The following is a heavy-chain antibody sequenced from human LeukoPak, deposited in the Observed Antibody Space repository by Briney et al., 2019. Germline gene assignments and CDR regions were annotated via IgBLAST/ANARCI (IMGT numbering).Heavy chain of an antibody. J-gene: IGHJ4*03. V-gene: IGHV3-30*18. CDR2: ISYDGSNK. Sequence: PGRSLRLSCAASGFTFSSYGMQWGPQAPGKGLEWVAVISYDGSNKYYADSVKGRFTISRDNSKNTLYLQINTLTAEDTAVYYCAKIYGGTPLTVFDYWGHRTPVTVSS. CDR1: GFTFSSYG. CDR3: AKIYGGTPLTVFDY. D-gene: IGHD4-23*01.